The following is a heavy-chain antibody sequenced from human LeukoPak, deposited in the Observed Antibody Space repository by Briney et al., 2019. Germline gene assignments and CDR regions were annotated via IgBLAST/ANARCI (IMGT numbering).Heavy chain of an antibody. V-gene: IGHV3-20*01. CDR1: GFTFDDYG. D-gene: IGHD1-26*01. J-gene: IGHJ6*03. CDR3: ARVSGSYYDNYYYMDV. Sequence: PGGSLRLSCAASGFTFDDYGMSWVRQAPGKGLEWVSGINWNGGSTGYADSVKGRFTISRDNAKNSLYLQMNSLRAEDTALYHCARVSGSYYDNYYYMDVWGKGTTVTISS. CDR2: INWNGGST.